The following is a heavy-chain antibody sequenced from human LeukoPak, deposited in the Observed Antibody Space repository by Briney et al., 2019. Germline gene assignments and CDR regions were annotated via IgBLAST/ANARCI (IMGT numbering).Heavy chain of an antibody. CDR1: GYSFTSYW. Sequence: GESLKISCKGSGYSFTSYWIGWVRQMPGKGLEWMGIIYSGDSDTRYSPSFQGQVTISADKSISTAYLQWSSLKASDTAMYYCARSYDSYYYYMDVGGKGTTVTVSS. D-gene: IGHD3-3*01. CDR2: IYSGDSDT. V-gene: IGHV5-51*01. CDR3: ARSYDSYYYYMDV. J-gene: IGHJ6*03.